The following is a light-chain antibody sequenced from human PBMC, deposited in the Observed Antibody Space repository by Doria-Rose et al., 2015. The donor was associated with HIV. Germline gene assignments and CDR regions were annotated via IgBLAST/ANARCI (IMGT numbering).Light chain of an antibody. J-gene: IGKJ3*01. CDR2: WAS. Sequence: DIRVTQSPESLGMSLGERATLNCKSNQSLLYTSKNYLAWYLQKPVQPPTLLIYWASTRKSGVPARFSDSGSGTGSTLTISSLEAEDVAVYYCQQYYDTPSFGPGTTVDIK. V-gene: IGKV4-1*01. CDR1: QSLLYTSKNY. CDR3: QQYYDTPS.